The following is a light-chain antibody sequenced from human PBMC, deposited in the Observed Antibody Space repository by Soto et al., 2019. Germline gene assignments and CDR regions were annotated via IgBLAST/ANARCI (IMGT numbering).Light chain of an antibody. CDR3: QQYGSSPIT. CDR1: QSVSSN. Sequence: ETVMTQSPATLSVSPGERATLSCRASQSVSSNLAWYQQQPGQAPRLLIFGASSRATGIPDRFSGSGSGTDFTLTISRLEPEDFAVYYCQQYGSSPITFGQGTRLEIK. CDR2: GAS. J-gene: IGKJ5*01. V-gene: IGKV3-20*01.